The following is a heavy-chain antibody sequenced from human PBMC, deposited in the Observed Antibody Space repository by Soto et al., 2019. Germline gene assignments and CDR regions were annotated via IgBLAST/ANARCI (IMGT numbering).Heavy chain of an antibody. V-gene: IGHV4-34*01. CDR3: ARGVDPYYDYIWGSYNYYMDV. Sequence: PSETLSLTCAVYGGSFSGYYWSWTRQPPGKGLEWIGEINHSGSTNYNPSLKSRVTISVDTSKNQFSLKLSSVTAADTAVYYCARGVDPYYDYIWGSYNYYMDVWGKGTTVT. CDR1: GGSFSGYY. D-gene: IGHD3-16*01. J-gene: IGHJ6*03. CDR2: INHSGST.